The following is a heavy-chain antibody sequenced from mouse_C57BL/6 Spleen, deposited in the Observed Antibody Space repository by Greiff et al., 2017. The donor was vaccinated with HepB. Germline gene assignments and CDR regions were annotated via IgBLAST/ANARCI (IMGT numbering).Heavy chain of an antibody. J-gene: IGHJ4*01. CDR2: INPGSGGT. D-gene: IGHD2-3*01. Sequence: VKLMESGAELVRPGTSVKVSCKASGYAFTNYLLEWVKQRPGQGLEWIGVINPGSGGTNYNEKFKSKATLTADKSSSTAYMQLSSLTSEDSAVYFCARDGGYAMDYWGQGTSVTVSS. CDR3: ARDGGYAMDY. CDR1: GYAFTNYL. V-gene: IGHV1-54*01.